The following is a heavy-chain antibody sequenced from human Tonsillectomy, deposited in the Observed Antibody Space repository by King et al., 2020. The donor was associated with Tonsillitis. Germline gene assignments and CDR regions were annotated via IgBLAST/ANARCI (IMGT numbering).Heavy chain of an antibody. V-gene: IGHV1-46*01. Sequence: VQLVESGAEVKKPGASVNVSCKASEYTLTRSFIHWVRQAAGQGLQWMGIINPSDGSTTYAKKFQGRVAMTRDTSTSTVYLELSRLRSDDTAIFYCARAQSGAYFFDSWGQGTLVTVSS. J-gene: IGHJ4*02. CDR3: ARAQSGAYFFDS. CDR2: INPSDGST. CDR1: EYTLTRSF. D-gene: IGHD7-27*01.